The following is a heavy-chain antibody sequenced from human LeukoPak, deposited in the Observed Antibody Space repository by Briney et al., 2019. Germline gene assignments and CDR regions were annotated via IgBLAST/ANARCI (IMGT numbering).Heavy chain of an antibody. CDR2: IKQDGSEK. Sequence: GGSLRLSCAASGLTFSSHWMHWVRQAPGKGLEWVANIKQDGSEKYYVDSVKGRFTISRDNAKNSLYLQMNSLRAEDTAVYYCARDGEGIAAAGDYWGQGTLVTVSS. V-gene: IGHV3-7*03. CDR3: ARDGEGIAAAGDY. CDR1: GLTFSSHW. D-gene: IGHD6-13*01. J-gene: IGHJ4*02.